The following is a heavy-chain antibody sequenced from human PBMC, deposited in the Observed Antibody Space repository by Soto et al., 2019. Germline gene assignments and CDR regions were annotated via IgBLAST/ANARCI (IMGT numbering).Heavy chain of an antibody. CDR1: GFTFGDYA. J-gene: IGHJ4*02. CDR3: TTTNDYGDYDASFDY. Sequence: GGSLRLSCTASGFTFGDYAMSWVRQAPGKGLEWVGFIRSKAYGGTTEYAASVKGRFTISRDDSKSIAYLQMNSLKTEDTAVYYCTTTNDYGDYDASFDYWGQGTLVTVSS. CDR2: IRSKAYGGTT. D-gene: IGHD4-17*01. V-gene: IGHV3-49*04.